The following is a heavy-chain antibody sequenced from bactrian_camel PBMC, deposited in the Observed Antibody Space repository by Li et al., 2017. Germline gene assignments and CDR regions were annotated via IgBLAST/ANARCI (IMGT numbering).Heavy chain of an antibody. V-gene: IGHV3-3*01. CDR2: VEGNGSTT. CDR3: AATTRYAGSWFDRSKWLY. CDR1: GATDSSAC. J-gene: IGHJ4*01. Sequence: HVQLVESGGSSVQAGGSLRLSCAASGATDSSACMAWFRQAPGKEREAVAAVEGNGSTTYVADSVKGRFTISRDNAKNTLYLQMNSLKPEDTAMYYCAATTRYAGSWFDRSKWLYWGQGTQVTVS. D-gene: IGHD6*01.